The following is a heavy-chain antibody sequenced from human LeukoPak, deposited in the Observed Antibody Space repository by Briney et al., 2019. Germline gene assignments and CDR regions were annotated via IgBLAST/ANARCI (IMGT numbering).Heavy chain of an antibody. Sequence: PGGSLRLSCAASGVTISGDSMNWVRQAPGMGLEWLAYISSGGETIYYADSVKGRVSIFRDNAKNSLYLQMNSLKVEDTAVYYCARDGRAVAFDIWGRGTVVSVSS. V-gene: IGHV3-48*01. D-gene: IGHD6-19*01. CDR2: ISSGGETI. J-gene: IGHJ3*02. CDR1: GVTISGDS. CDR3: ARDGRAVAFDI.